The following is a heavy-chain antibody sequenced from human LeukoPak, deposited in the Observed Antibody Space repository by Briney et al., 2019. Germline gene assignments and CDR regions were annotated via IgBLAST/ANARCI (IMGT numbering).Heavy chain of an antibody. D-gene: IGHD3-22*01. J-gene: IGHJ4*02. CDR1: GFTFSSYS. Sequence: GGSLRLSCAASGFTFSSYSMSWVRQAPGKGLEWVSAISGSGGSTYYADSVKGRFTISRDKSKNPLYLQMNSLRAEDTAVYYCAKDRPDHPYYYDISCLHWGQGTLVTVSS. CDR3: AKDRPDHPYYYDISCLH. V-gene: IGHV3-23*01. CDR2: ISGSGGST.